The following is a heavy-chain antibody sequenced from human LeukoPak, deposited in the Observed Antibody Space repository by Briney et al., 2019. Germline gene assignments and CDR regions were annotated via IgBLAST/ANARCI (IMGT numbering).Heavy chain of an antibody. J-gene: IGHJ4*02. CDR2: ISGSGVTT. D-gene: IGHD2-15*01. CDR1: GFTFNSYA. Sequence: GASLRLSCAASGFTFNSYAMRWVRQAPGKGLEWVSAISGSGVTTYYADSVKGRFTISRDNSKNTLYLQMNCLRAEDTAVYYCAKCASLGSFDYWGQGTLVTVSS. CDR3: AKCASLGSFDY. V-gene: IGHV3-23*01.